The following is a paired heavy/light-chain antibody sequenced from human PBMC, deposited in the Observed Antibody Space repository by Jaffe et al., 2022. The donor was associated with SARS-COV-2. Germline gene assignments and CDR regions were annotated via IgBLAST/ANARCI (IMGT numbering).Heavy chain of an antibody. V-gene: IGHV3-23*01. Sequence: EVQLLESGGGLVQPGGSLRLSCAASGFTFSSYAMSWVRQAPGKGLEWVSAISGSGGSTYYADSVKGRFTISRDNSKNTLYLQMNSLRAEDTAVYYCAKDIGPERGELLIPGYWGQGTLVTVSS. CDR1: GFTFSSYA. CDR2: ISGSGGST. D-gene: IGHD1-26*01. CDR3: AKDIGPERGELLIPGY. J-gene: IGHJ4*02.
Light chain of an antibody. CDR1: SGSIASNY. CDR2: EDN. J-gene: IGLJ2*01. CDR3: QSYDSSLRVV. V-gene: IGLV6-57*02. Sequence: NFMLTQPHSVSESPGKTVTISCTGSSGSIASNYVQWYQQRPGSAPTTVIYEDNQRPSGVPDRFSGSIDSSSNSASLTISGLKTEDEADYYCQSYDSSLRVVFGGGTKLTVL.